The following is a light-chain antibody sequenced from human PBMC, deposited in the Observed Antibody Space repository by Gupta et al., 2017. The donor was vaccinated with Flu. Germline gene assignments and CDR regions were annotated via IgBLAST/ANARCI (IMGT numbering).Light chain of an antibody. CDR1: QDITYY. Sequence: GDRVTISCQASQDITYYLNWYQQSPGEAPTLLIYDASNLRAGVPSRFSGSGSGTSFSFTINSLQAEDFATYYCQQYDFVPITFGGGTKVDIK. J-gene: IGKJ4*01. CDR3: QQYDFVPIT. CDR2: DAS. V-gene: IGKV1-33*01.